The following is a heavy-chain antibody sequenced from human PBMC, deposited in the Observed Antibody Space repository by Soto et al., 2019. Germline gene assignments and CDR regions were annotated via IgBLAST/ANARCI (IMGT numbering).Heavy chain of an antibody. V-gene: IGHV4-61*01. CDR1: GGSVSGGSHY. CDR3: AGRWELPSY. D-gene: IGHD1-26*01. J-gene: IGHJ4*02. Sequence: SETLSLTCTVSGGSVSGGSHYWSWIRQPPGKGLEWIGYIYNSGSTNYNPSLKSRVIISVDTSKNQFSLKLSSVTAADTAVYYCAGRWELPSYWGQGTLVTVAS. CDR2: IYNSGST.